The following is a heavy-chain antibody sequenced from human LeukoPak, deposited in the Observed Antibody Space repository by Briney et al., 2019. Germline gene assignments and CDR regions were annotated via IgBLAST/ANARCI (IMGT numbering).Heavy chain of an antibody. Sequence: ASVKVSCKASGYTFTSYGISWVRQAPGQGLEWMGWISAYNGNTNYAQKLQGRVTMTTDTSTSTAYMELRSLRPDDTAVYYCARDRSGGSGWYPSPEIDYWGQGTLVTVSS. D-gene: IGHD6-19*01. CDR3: ARDRSGGSGWYPSPEIDY. CDR2: ISAYNGNT. CDR1: GYTFTSYG. J-gene: IGHJ4*02. V-gene: IGHV1-18*01.